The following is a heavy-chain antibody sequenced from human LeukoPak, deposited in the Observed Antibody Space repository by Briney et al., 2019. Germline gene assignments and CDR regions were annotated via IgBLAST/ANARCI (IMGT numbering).Heavy chain of an antibody. V-gene: IGHV4-39*01. Sequence: SETLSLTCTVSGGSISSTSYYWGWIRQPPGKGLEWIRSLYYSGSTYYNPSLMGRVTISVDTSKNQFSLKLSSVTAADTAVYFCARHPDFGSSYYNWFDPWGQGTLVTVSS. CDR1: GGSISSTSYY. CDR2: LYYSGST. D-gene: IGHD6-6*01. J-gene: IGHJ5*02. CDR3: ARHPDFGSSYYNWFDP.